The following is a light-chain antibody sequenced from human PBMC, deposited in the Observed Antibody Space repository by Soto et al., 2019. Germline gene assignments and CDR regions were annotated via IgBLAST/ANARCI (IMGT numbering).Light chain of an antibody. CDR3: QQYSSLST. CDR2: GAS. V-gene: IGKV3-20*01. J-gene: IGKJ1*01. Sequence: EIVLTQSPGTLSLSPGERATLSCRTSQSVSNNYVAWYQQNPGQAPRLLIYGASSRATVIPDRFSGSWPGTDFTLSISRLEAEDFAVYYCQQYSSLSTLGQGTKVDIK. CDR1: QSVSNNY.